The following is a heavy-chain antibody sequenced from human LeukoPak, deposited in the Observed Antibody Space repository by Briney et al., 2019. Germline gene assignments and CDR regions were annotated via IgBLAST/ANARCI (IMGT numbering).Heavy chain of an antibody. CDR2: ISAYNGNT. Sequence: ASVKVSCKASGYTFTSYGISWVRQAPGQGLEWMGWISAYNGNTNYAQKLQGRVTMTTDTSTSTAYMELRSLRSDDTAVYYCARDSRGDYYYGIDVWGQGTTVTVSS. CDR1: GYTFTSYG. J-gene: IGHJ6*02. D-gene: IGHD3-10*01. V-gene: IGHV1-18*01. CDR3: ARDSRGDYYYGIDV.